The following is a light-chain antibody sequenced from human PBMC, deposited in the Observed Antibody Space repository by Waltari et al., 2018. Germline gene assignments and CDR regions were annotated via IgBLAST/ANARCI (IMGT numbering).Light chain of an antibody. CDR2: RNN. CDR3: ASWDDSLSVGV. CDR1: ISNLGTNY. V-gene: IGLV1-47*01. J-gene: IGLJ3*02. Sequence: QSVLTQPPSASGTPGQRVTISCSGSISNLGTNYVYWYQQFTGTAPKLLIQRNNQRPSGLPDRFSGSKSGTSASLAISGLRSEDEADYYCASWDDSLSVGVFGGGTKLTVL.